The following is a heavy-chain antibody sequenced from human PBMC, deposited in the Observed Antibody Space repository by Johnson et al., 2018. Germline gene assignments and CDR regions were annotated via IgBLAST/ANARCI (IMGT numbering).Heavy chain of an antibody. Sequence: QVQLVQSGAEVKKPGASVKVSCKASGYTFTSYYMHWVRQAPGQGLEWMGIINPSGGSPSYAQKFQVRVTMTRNTSISTAYMELGSLRSEEPAVYYCASKDYTRVGDAFDIWGQGTMVTVSS. J-gene: IGHJ3*02. CDR1: GYTFTSYY. CDR2: INPSGGSP. D-gene: IGHD4-11*01. V-gene: IGHV1-46*01. CDR3: ASKDYTRVGDAFDI.